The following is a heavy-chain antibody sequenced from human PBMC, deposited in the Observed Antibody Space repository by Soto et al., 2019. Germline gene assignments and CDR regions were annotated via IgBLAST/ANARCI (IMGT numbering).Heavy chain of an antibody. CDR3: ARYIPGVRYYGMDV. Sequence: PGGSLRHSCAASGFTFSSYGMHWVRQAPGKGLEWVAVISYDGSNKYYADSVKGRFTISRDNSKNTLYLQMNSLRAEDTAVYYCARYIPGVRYYGMDVWGQGTTVTVSS. J-gene: IGHJ6*02. CDR2: ISYDGSNK. D-gene: IGHD2-2*01. CDR1: GFTFSSYG. V-gene: IGHV3-30*03.